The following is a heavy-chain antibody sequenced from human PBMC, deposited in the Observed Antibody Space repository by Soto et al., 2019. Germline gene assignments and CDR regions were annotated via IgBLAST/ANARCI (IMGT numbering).Heavy chain of an antibody. J-gene: IGHJ6*02. D-gene: IGHD3-10*01. CDR3: ARDFTTYRFLWFGEFFYSETDYYYGMDV. Sequence: GGSLRLSCAASGFTFSSYSMNWVRQAPEKGLEWVSYISSSSSTIYYADSVKGRFTISRDNAKNSLYLQMNSLRDEDTAVYYCARDFTTYRFLWFGEFFYSETDYYYGMDVWGHGITVTAP. CDR2: ISSSSSTI. V-gene: IGHV3-48*02. CDR1: GFTFSSYS.